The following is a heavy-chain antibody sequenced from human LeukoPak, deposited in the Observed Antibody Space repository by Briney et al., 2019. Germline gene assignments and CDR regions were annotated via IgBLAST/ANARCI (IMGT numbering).Heavy chain of an antibody. CDR3: AKDLPAAYFDY. Sequence: GGSLRLSCAASGFTFSSYAMSWVRQAPGKGLEWVSAISGSGGSTYYADSVKGRFTISRDNSRTTLYLQMNSLRAEDTAVYHCAKDLPAAYFDYWGQGTLVTVSS. CDR1: GFTFSSYA. D-gene: IGHD2-2*01. CDR2: ISGSGGST. J-gene: IGHJ4*02. V-gene: IGHV3-23*01.